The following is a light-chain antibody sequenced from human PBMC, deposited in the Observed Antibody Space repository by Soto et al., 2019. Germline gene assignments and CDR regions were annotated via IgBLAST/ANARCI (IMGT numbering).Light chain of an antibody. CDR2: GNS. V-gene: IGLV1-40*01. CDR1: RSNIGAGHD. Sequence: QSALTRPPSVSGAPGQRVTIPWTGSRSNIGAGHDVHWYQELPGTVPKLLIYGNSKRPSGVPDRFSGSKSGTSASLAITGLQADDEADYYCQSYDSSLRYVFGTGTKLTVL. CDR3: QSYDSSLRYV. J-gene: IGLJ1*01.